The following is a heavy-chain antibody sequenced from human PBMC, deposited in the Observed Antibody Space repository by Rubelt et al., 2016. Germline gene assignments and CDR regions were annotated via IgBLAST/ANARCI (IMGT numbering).Heavy chain of an antibody. CDR2: ISAYNGNT. CDR1: GYTFTSYG. CDR3: ARSYGDYLLRMDFDY. J-gene: IGHJ4*02. Sequence: VKVSCKASGYTFTSYGISWVRQAPGQGLEWMGWISAYNGNTNYAQKFQGRVTITRDTSASTAYMELSSLRSEDTAVYYCARSYGDYLLRMDFDYWGQGTLVTVTS. V-gene: IGHV1-18*01. D-gene: IGHD4-17*01.